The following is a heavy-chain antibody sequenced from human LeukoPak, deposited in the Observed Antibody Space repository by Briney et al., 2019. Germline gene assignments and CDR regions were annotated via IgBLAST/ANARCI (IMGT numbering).Heavy chain of an antibody. CDR1: GFTFGDYA. V-gene: IGHV3-49*03. CDR2: IRSKAYGETA. J-gene: IGHJ4*02. Sequence: GGSLRLSCTASGFTFGDYAMCWIRQAPGKGLEWVGFIRSKAYGETAGYAASVKGRFTISRDDSKAIAYLQMNSLKTEDTAVYHRTRDRGAYNLYDYWGQGTLVTVSS. CDR3: TRDRGAYNLYDY. D-gene: IGHD1-1*01.